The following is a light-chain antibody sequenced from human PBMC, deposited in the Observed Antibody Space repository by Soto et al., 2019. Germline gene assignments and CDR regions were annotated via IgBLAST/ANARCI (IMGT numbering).Light chain of an antibody. CDR2: LNSDGSH. CDR1: SGHSRYA. CDR3: QTWGTGTWV. V-gene: IGLV4-69*01. Sequence: QPVLTQSPSASASLGASVKLTCTLSSGHSRYAIAWHQQQPGKGPRYLMKLNSDGSHSKGDGIPDRFSGSSSGAERYLTISSLQSEDEADYYCQTWGTGTWVFGGGTQLTVL. J-gene: IGLJ3*02.